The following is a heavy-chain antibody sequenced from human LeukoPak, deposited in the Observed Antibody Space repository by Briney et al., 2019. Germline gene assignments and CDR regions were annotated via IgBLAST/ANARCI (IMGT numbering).Heavy chain of an antibody. CDR1: GGSFSGYY. V-gene: IGHV4-34*01. J-gene: IGHJ6*03. CDR2: INHSGST. Sequence: SETLSLTCAVYGGSFSGYYWSWIRQPPGKGLEWIGEINHSGSTNYNPSLKSRVTISVDTSKNQFSLKLSSVTAADTAAYYCARGRGGYSGNDTGSYYYYYRNVWGKGTTVTVSS. CDR3: ARGRGGYSGNDTGSYYYYYRNV. D-gene: IGHD5-12*01.